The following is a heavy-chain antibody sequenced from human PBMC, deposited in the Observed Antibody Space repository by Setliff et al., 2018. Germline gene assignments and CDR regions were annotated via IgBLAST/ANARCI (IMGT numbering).Heavy chain of an antibody. Sequence: SETLSLTCTVSGGSISSYYWSWIRHPPGKGLEWIGYIYYSGSTNYNPSLKSRVTISVDTSKNQFSLKLSSVTAADTAVYYCARGGNDYRWGALDIWGQGTMVTVSS. D-gene: IGHD4-4*01. V-gene: IGHV4-59*01. CDR2: IYYSGST. CDR1: GGSISSYY. J-gene: IGHJ3*02. CDR3: ARGGNDYRWGALDI.